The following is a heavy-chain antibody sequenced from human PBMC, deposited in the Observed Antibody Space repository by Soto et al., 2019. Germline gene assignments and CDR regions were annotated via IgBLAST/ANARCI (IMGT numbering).Heavy chain of an antibody. CDR2: ISYDGSNK. J-gene: IGHJ4*02. V-gene: IGHV3-30-3*01. Sequence: GGSLRLSCAASGFTFSSYAMHWVRQAPGKGLEWVAVISYDGSNKYYADSVKGRFTISRDNSKNTLYLQMNSLRAEDTAVYYCARERYDYVWGSYRYTQDTYYFDYWGQGTLVTVSS. D-gene: IGHD3-16*02. CDR1: GFTFSSYA. CDR3: ARERYDYVWGSYRYTQDTYYFDY.